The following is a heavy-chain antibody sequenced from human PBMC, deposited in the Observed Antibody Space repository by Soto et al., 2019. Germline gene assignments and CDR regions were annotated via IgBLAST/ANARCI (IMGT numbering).Heavy chain of an antibody. CDR1: GYTFTSYA. V-gene: IGHV7-4-1*01. CDR3: ARDPTNRGFLEWLANSYYYYYCMDV. J-gene: IGHJ6*02. D-gene: IGHD3-3*01. CDR2: INTNTGNP. Sequence: QVQLVQSGSELKKPGASVKVSCKASGYTFTSYAMNWVRQAPGQGLEWMGWINTNTGNPTYAQGFTGRFVFSLDTSVSTAYLQICSLKAEDTAVYYCARDPTNRGFLEWLANSYYYYYCMDVWGQGTTVTVSS.